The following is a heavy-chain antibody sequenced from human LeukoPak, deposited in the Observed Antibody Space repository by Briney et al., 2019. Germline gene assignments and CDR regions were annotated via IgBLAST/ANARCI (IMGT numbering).Heavy chain of an antibody. CDR1: GYTFTGYY. Sequence: ASVKVSCKASGYTFTGYYIHWVRQAPGQGLEWMGWLNPNTGGTKYAQNFQGRVTITRDTSISTADMELSRLRSDDTAVYYCARNYGDTPPFDYWGQGTLVTVSS. D-gene: IGHD4-17*01. CDR2: LNPNTGGT. V-gene: IGHV1-2*02. CDR3: ARNYGDTPPFDY. J-gene: IGHJ4*02.